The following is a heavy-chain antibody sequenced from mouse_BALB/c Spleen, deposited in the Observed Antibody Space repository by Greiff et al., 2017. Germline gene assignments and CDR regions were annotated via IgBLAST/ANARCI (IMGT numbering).Heavy chain of an antibody. D-gene: IGHD2-4*01. CDR2: INPSNGGT. J-gene: IGHJ3*01. Sequence: VKLMESGAELVKPGASVKLSCKASGYTFTSYYMYWVKQRPGQGLEWIGEINPSNGGTNFNEKFKSKATLTVDKSSSTAYMQLSSLTSEDSAVYYCTRGSSTMITTEFAYWGQGTLVTVSA. CDR3: TRGSSTMITTEFAY. V-gene: IGHV1S81*02. CDR1: GYTFTSYY.